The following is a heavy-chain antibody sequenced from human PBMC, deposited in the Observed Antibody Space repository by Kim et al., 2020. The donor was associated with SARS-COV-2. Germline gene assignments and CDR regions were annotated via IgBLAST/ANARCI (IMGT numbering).Heavy chain of an antibody. Sequence: GGSLRLSCAASGFTFSSYEMNWVRQAPGKGLEWVSYISSSGSTIYYADSVKGRFTISRDNAKNSLYLQMNSLRAEDTAVYYCARDSPRRYDSSGSFYYYGMDVWGQGTTVTVSS. CDR3: ARDSPRRYDSSGSFYYYGMDV. V-gene: IGHV3-48*03. J-gene: IGHJ6*02. D-gene: IGHD3-22*01. CDR2: ISSSGSTI. CDR1: GFTFSSYE.